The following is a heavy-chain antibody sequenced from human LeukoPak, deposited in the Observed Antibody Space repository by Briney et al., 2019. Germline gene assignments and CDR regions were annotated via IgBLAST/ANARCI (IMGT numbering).Heavy chain of an antibody. Sequence: GGSLRLSCAASGFTFSSYAMSWVRQAPGKGLEWVSAISGSGGSTYYVDSVKGRFTISRDNSKNTLYLQMNSLRAEDTAVYYCAKALGCSGGSCYSGNWFDPWGQGTLVTVSS. CDR3: AKALGCSGGSCYSGNWFDP. V-gene: IGHV3-23*01. CDR2: ISGSGGST. CDR1: GFTFSSYA. D-gene: IGHD2-15*01. J-gene: IGHJ5*02.